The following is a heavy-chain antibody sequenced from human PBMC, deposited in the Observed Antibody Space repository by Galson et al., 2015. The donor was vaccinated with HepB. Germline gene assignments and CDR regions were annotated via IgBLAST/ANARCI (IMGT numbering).Heavy chain of an antibody. V-gene: IGHV1-2*04. CDR3: ARGFGSGSYWIPDYYYYGMDV. CDR2: INPNSGGT. Sequence: SVKVSCKASGYTFTGYYMHWVRQAPGQGLEWMGWINPNSGGTNYAQKFQGWVTMTRDTSISTAYMELSRLRSDDTAVYYCARGFGSGSYWIPDYYYYGMDVWGQGTTVTVSS. D-gene: IGHD3-10*01. CDR1: GYTFTGYY. J-gene: IGHJ6*02.